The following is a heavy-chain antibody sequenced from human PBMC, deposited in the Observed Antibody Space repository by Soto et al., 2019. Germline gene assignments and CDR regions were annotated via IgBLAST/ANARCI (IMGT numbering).Heavy chain of an antibody. Sequence: QVQLQESGPGLVKPSQTLSLTCTVSGGSISSGGYYWSWIRQHPGKGLEWIGYIYYSGGTYYNPALKCRVTISVDTSKNQFSLKLSSVTAADTAVYYCARGTNYDILTGYYTWFDPWGQGTLVTVSS. CDR3: ARGTNYDILTGYYTWFDP. V-gene: IGHV4-31*03. CDR2: IYYSGGT. D-gene: IGHD3-9*01. CDR1: GGSISSGGYY. J-gene: IGHJ5*02.